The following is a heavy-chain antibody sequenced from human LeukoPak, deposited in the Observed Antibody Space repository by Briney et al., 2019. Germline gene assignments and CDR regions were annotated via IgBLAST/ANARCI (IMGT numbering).Heavy chain of an antibody. CDR2: INHSGST. CDR1: GGSFSGYY. Sequence: SETLSLTCAVSGGSFSGYYWSWIRQPPGKGLEWIGEINHSGSTNYNPSLKSRVTISVDTSKNQFSLKLSSVTAADTAVYYCATIPDYWGQGTLVTVSS. J-gene: IGHJ4*02. D-gene: IGHD2-2*02. CDR3: ATIPDY. V-gene: IGHV4-34*01.